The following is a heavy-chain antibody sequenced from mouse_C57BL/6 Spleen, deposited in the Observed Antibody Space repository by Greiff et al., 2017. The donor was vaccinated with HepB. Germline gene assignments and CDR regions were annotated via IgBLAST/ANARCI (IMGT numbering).Heavy chain of an antibody. CDR1: GYTFTSYW. D-gene: IGHD4-1*01. Sequence: QVQLQQPGAELVMPGASVKLSCKASGYTFTSYWMHWVKQWPGQGLEWIGEIDPSDSYTNYNQKFKGKSTLTVDKSSSTAYMQLSSLTSEDSAVYYCARRGTGPWYFDVWGTGTTVTVSS. CDR3: ARRGTGPWYFDV. V-gene: IGHV1-69*01. J-gene: IGHJ1*03. CDR2: IDPSDSYT.